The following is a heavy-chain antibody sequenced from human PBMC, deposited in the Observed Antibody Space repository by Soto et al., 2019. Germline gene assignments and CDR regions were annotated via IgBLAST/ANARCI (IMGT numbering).Heavy chain of an antibody. CDR2: IKHDGSDK. CDR3: AKLTRRANPVDV. CDR1: GFTFSNFW. Sequence: EVQLVESGGGLVQPGGSLRLSCAASGFTFSNFWMTWVRQAPGKGLEWVANIKHDGSDKFYLDSVKGRFTISRDNAKNSLFLQINSLGAKDTGVYYCAKLTRRANPVDVWGKGTTVTVSS. V-gene: IGHV3-7*01. J-gene: IGHJ6*04.